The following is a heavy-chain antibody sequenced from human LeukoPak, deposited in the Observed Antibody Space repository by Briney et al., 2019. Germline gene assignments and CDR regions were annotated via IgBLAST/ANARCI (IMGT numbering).Heavy chain of an antibody. Sequence: GESLKISCKGSGYSFTSYWISWERQMPGKGLEWMGRIDPSDSYTNYSPSFQGHVTISADKSISTAYLQWSSLKASDTAMYYCARRGIAVAGYYYGMDVWGKGTTVTVSS. CDR1: GYSFTSYW. CDR3: ARRGIAVAGYYYGMDV. D-gene: IGHD6-19*01. J-gene: IGHJ6*04. CDR2: IDPSDSYT. V-gene: IGHV5-10-1*01.